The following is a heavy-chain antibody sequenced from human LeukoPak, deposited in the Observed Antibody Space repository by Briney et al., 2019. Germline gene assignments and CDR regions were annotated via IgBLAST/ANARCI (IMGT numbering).Heavy chain of an antibody. CDR1: GFTVSSYG. Sequence: PGGSLRLSCAASGFTVSSYGMSWVRQAPGKGLEWVSAISGSGGSTYYADSVKGRFTISRDNSKNTLYLQMNSLRAEDTAVYYCAKDMVYNDILTGYYYYYYMDVWGKGTTVTISS. D-gene: IGHD3-9*01. CDR2: ISGSGGST. CDR3: AKDMVYNDILTGYYYYYYMDV. J-gene: IGHJ6*03. V-gene: IGHV3-23*01.